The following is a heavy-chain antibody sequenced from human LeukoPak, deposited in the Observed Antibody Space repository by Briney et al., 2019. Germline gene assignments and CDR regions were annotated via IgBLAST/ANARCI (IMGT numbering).Heavy chain of an antibody. V-gene: IGHV3-23*01. CDR1: GFTFSNAW. Sequence: GGSLRLSCAASGFTFSNAWMSWVRQAPGKGLEWVSAISGSGGSTYYADSVKGRFTISRDNSKNTLYLQMNSLRAEDTAVYYCAKDYGSGSYYNPSPFDYWGQGTLVTVSS. CDR2: ISGSGGST. CDR3: AKDYGSGSYYNPSPFDY. J-gene: IGHJ4*02. D-gene: IGHD3-10*01.